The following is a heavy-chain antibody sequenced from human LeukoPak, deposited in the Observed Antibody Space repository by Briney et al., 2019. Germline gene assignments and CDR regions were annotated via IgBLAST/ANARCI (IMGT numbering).Heavy chain of an antibody. CDR3: TTDIVRGVRSGWKLEPFDY. CDR1: GFTFSNAW. Sequence: GGSLRLSCAASGFTFSNAWMSWVRQAPGKGLEGVGRIKSKTDGGTTDYAAPVKGRFTISRDDSKNTLYLQMNSLKTEDTAVYYCTTDIVRGVRSGWKLEPFDYWGQGTLVTVSS. CDR2: IKSKTDGGTT. V-gene: IGHV3-15*01. D-gene: IGHD6-19*01. J-gene: IGHJ4*02.